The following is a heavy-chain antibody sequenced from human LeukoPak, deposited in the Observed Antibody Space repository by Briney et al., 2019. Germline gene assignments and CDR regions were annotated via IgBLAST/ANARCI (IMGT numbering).Heavy chain of an antibody. CDR1: GFTFSVYW. D-gene: IGHD3-10*01. CDR2: IDQYGGQK. Sequence: GGSPRLSCAASGFTFSVYWMTWVRQAPGKGLEWVATIDQYGGQKNYVESVKGRFTISRDNAENSLFLQMNSLRADDTAVYYCATEVWFRADSWGQGTLVTVSS. V-gene: IGHV3-7*05. J-gene: IGHJ4*02. CDR3: ATEVWFRADS.